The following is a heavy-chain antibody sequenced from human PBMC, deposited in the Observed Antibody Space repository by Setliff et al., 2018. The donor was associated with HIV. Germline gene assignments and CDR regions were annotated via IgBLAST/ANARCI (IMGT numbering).Heavy chain of an antibody. CDR2: INAGNGNT. CDR1: GYTFTSYA. J-gene: IGHJ2*01. CDR3: ARGGEYWYFDL. D-gene: IGHD4-17*01. Sequence: GASVKVSCKASGYTFTSYAMHWVRQAHGQRLEWMGWINAGNGNTKYSQNFQGRVTITRDTSANTAYRELSSLRSEDTAVYYCARGGEYWYFDLWGRGTQVTVSS. V-gene: IGHV1-3*01.